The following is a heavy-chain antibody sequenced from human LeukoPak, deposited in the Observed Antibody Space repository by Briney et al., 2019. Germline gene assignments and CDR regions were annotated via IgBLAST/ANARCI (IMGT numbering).Heavy chain of an antibody. D-gene: IGHD2-2*01. Sequence: SETLSLTCTVCGGSISSSSYYGGWIRQPPAKGREWIGSIYYSGSTYYNPSLKSRVTISVDTSKNQFSLKLSSVTAADTAVYYCARGLFCRSTSCPTWFAPWGQGTRVTVSS. V-gene: IGHV4-39*07. J-gene: IGHJ5*02. CDR1: GGSISSSSYY. CDR3: ARGLFCRSTSCPTWFAP. CDR2: IYYSGST.